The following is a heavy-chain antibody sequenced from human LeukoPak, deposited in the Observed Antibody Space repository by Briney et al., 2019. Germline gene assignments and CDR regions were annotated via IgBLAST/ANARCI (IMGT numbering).Heavy chain of an antibody. CDR2: INDSGST. J-gene: IGHJ5*02. CDR3: ARRRLTYYDYVWGSYRLNWFDP. Sequence: PSETLSLTCAVYGGSFSGYYWSWIRQPPGKGLEWIGEINDSGSTNYNPSLKSRVTISVDTSKNQFSLKLSSVTAADTAVYYCARRRLTYYDYVWGSYRLNWFDPWGQGTLVTVSS. CDR1: GGSFSGYY. D-gene: IGHD3-16*02. V-gene: IGHV4-34*01.